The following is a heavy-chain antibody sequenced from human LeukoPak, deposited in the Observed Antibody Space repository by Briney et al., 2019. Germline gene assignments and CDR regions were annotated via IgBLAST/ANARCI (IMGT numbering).Heavy chain of an antibody. Sequence: GASVNVSCKASGYTFTSYDINWVRQAPGQGLEWMGWMNPNSGNTGYAQKFQGRVTMTRNTSISTAYMELSSLRSEDTAVYYCARGLGVWGSYRYKPSDDYWGQGTLVTVSS. V-gene: IGHV1-8*01. CDR3: ARGLGVWGSYRYKPSDDY. J-gene: IGHJ4*02. D-gene: IGHD3-16*02. CDR2: MNPNSGNT. CDR1: GYTFTSYD.